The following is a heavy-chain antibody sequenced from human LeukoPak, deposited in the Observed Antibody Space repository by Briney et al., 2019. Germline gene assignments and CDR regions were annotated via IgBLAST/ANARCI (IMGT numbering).Heavy chain of an antibody. V-gene: IGHV4-59*01. Sequence: KPSETLSLTCTVSGGSISDDYWSWIRQPPGKGLEWIGYIYYSGSTNYNPSLKSRVTISVDTSKNQFSLKLSSVTAADTAVYYCARERAIFGVGDFDYWGQGTLVTVSS. CDR3: ARERAIFGVGDFDY. J-gene: IGHJ4*02. CDR1: GGSISDDY. D-gene: IGHD3-3*01. CDR2: IYYSGST.